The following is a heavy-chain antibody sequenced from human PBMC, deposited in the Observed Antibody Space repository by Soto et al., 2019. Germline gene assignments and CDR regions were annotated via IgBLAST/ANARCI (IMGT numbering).Heavy chain of an antibody. J-gene: IGHJ6*02. Sequence: SETLSLTCAVYGGSFSGYYWSWIRQPPGKGLEWIGEINHSGSTNYNPSLKSRVTISVDTSKNQFSLKLSSVTAADTAVYYCARVGGHQRYYYYYYGMDVWGQGTTVTVSS. D-gene: IGHD2-15*01. CDR1: GGSFSGYY. CDR3: ARVGGHQRYYYYYYGMDV. CDR2: INHSGST. V-gene: IGHV4-34*01.